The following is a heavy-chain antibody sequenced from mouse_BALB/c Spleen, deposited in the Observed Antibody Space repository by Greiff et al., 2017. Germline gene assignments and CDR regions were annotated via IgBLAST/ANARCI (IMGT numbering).Heavy chain of an antibody. CDR3: AREPPRLYYYAMDY. V-gene: IGHV5-17*02. CDR2: ISSGSSTI. CDR1: GFTFSSFG. Sequence: EVHLVESGGGLVQPGGSRKLSCAASGFTFSSFGMHWVRQAPEKGLEWVAYISSGSSTIYYADTVKGRFTISRDNPKNTLFLQMTSLSSEDTAMYYCAREPPRLYYYAMDYWGQGTSVTVSS. J-gene: IGHJ4*01. D-gene: IGHD1-2*01.